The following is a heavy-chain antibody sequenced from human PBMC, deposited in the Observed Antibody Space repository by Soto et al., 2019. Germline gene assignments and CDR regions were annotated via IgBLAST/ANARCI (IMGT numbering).Heavy chain of an antibody. CDR2: ISSSSSYI. J-gene: IGHJ6*02. CDR3: ARAEYYDILTGYYPHSGLYYYGMDV. Sequence: PGGSLRLSCAASGFTFSSYSMNWVRQAPGKGLEWVSSISSSSSYIYYADSVKGRFTISRDNAKNPLYLQMNSLRAEDTAVYYCARAEYYDILTGYYPHSGLYYYGMDVWGQGTTVTVSS. CDR1: GFTFSSYS. V-gene: IGHV3-21*01. D-gene: IGHD3-9*01.